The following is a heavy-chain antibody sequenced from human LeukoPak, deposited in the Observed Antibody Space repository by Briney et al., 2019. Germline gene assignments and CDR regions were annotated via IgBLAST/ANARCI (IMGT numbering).Heavy chain of an antibody. J-gene: IGHJ4*02. Sequence: SETLSLTCTVSGGSISSYYWNWIRQPPGKGLEWIGYIYYSGSTNHNPSLKSRVTISVDTSKNQFSLKLSSVTAADTAVYYCAREYGDLFDYWGQGTLVTVSS. CDR2: IYYSGST. CDR3: AREYGDLFDY. CDR1: GGSISSYY. V-gene: IGHV4-59*01. D-gene: IGHD4-17*01.